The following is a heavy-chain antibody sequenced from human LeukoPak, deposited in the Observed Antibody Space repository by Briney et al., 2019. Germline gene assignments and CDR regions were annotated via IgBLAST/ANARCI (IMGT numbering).Heavy chain of an antibody. D-gene: IGHD4-11*01. CDR3: ARDAPYSNLLDY. Sequence: GASVKVSCKASGGTFSSYAISWVRQAPGQGLEWMGGIIPIFGTANYAQKFQGRVTITADKSTSTAYMELSSLRSEDTAVYYCARDAPYSNLLDYWGQGTLVTVSS. CDR2: IIPIFGTA. J-gene: IGHJ4*02. CDR1: GGTFSSYA. V-gene: IGHV1-69*06.